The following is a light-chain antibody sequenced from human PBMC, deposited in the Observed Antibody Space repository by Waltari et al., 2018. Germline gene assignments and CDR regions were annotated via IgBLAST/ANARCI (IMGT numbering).Light chain of an antibody. J-gene: IGKJ1*01. CDR3: QQYIGGT. V-gene: IGKV3-15*01. Sequence: EIVMTQSPATLSVSPGERATLSCRASQSVSSNLAWYQQKPGQAPRLLIYGASTRATGIPARFSGSGSGTEFTLTISSLQSEDFAVYYCQQYIGGTFGQGTKVEIK. CDR1: QSVSSN. CDR2: GAS.